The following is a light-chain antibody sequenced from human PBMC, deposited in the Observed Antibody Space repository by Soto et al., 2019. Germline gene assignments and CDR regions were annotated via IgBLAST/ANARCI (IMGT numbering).Light chain of an antibody. Sequence: QSVLTQPPSASGTPGQRVTISCSGSSSNIGSNYVYWYQELPGTAPKLLIYSNNQRPSGVPDRFSGSKSGTSVSLAIGGLRSEDEADYYCAAWDDSLSGPVFGGGTKLTVL. CDR3: AAWDDSLSGPV. CDR2: SNN. J-gene: IGLJ2*01. V-gene: IGLV1-47*02. CDR1: SSNIGSNY.